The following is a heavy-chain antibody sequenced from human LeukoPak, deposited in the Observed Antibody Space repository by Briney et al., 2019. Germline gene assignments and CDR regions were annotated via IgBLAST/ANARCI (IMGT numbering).Heavy chain of an antibody. CDR2: ISGSGGST. D-gene: IGHD6-13*01. V-gene: IGHV3-23*01. CDR1: GFTFSSYA. J-gene: IGHJ4*02. Sequence: PGGSLRLSCAASGFTFSSYAMSWVRQAPGKGLDWASAISGSGGSTYYAGSVKGRFTISRDNSKNTLYLQMNSLRAEDTAVYYCAKDREAAAGLFDYWGQGTLVTVSS. CDR3: AKDREAAAGLFDY.